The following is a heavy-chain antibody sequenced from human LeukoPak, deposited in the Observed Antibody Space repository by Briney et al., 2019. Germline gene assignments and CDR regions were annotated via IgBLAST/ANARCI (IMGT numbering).Heavy chain of an antibody. Sequence: GGSLRLSCAASGFTFSSYAMSWVRQAPGKGLEWVSTVSSGDGITYYADSVKGRFTISRDNSQHTLYLQVSSLRAEDTAVYFCAKSVFHIMTDYYFALDVWGQGTTVTASS. V-gene: IGHV3-23*01. CDR1: GFTFSSYA. J-gene: IGHJ6*02. D-gene: IGHD3-9*01. CDR3: AKSVFHIMTDYYFALDV. CDR2: VSSGDGIT.